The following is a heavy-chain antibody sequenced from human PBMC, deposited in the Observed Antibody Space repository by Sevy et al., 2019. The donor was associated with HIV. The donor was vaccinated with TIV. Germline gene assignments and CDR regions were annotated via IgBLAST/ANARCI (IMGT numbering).Heavy chain of an antibody. V-gene: IGHV3-23*01. CDR3: ASEVGPGDYDFWSGYYNYYYYYGMDV. CDR2: ISGPGYST. CDR1: GFTFNTHA. D-gene: IGHD3-3*01. Sequence: GGSLRLSCAASGFTFNTHAMNWVRQAPGKGLEWVSTISGPGYSTYYAESVKGRFTISRDNAKNSLYLQMNSLRAEDTAVYYCASEVGPGDYDFWSGYYNYYYYYGMDVWGQGTTVTVSS. J-gene: IGHJ6*02.